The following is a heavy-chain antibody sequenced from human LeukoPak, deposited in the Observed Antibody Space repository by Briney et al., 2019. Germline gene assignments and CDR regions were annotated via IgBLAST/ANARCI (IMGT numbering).Heavy chain of an antibody. CDR2: IYTSGST. V-gene: IGHV4-4*07. CDR3: ARSTNLYCGGDCRVLVWAFDI. CDR1: GGSISSYY. J-gene: IGHJ3*02. Sequence: SETLSLTCTVSGGSISSYYWSWIRQPAGKGLEWIGRIYTSGSTNYNPSLKSRVTMSVDTSKNQFSLKLSSVTAADTAVYYCARSTNLYCGGDCRVLVWAFDIWGQGTMVTVSS. D-gene: IGHD2-21*02.